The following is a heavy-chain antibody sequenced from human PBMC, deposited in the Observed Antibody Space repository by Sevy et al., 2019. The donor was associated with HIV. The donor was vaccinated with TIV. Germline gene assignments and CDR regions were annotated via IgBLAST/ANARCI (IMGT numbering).Heavy chain of an antibody. D-gene: IGHD5-18*01. V-gene: IGHV3-23*01. CDR3: AKGDTPMLRFGYFDY. Sequence: GGSLRLSCAASGFTFSSYAMSWVRQGPGKGLEWVSAISGSGVSTFYADSVKGRFTISRDNSKNTLYLQMNSLRTEDTAVYYCAKGDTPMLRFGYFDYWGQGTLVTVSS. CDR1: GFTFSSYA. CDR2: ISGSGVST. J-gene: IGHJ4*02.